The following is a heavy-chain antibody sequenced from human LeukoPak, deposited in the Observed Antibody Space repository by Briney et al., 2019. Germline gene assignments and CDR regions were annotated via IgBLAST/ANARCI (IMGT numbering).Heavy chain of an antibody. CDR2: IYPGDSDT. V-gene: IGHV5-51*01. CDR3: ARHSVEMATPTDAFDI. CDR1: GYIFTGYW. J-gene: IGHJ3*02. D-gene: IGHD5-24*01. Sequence: GESLKISCKGSGYIFTGYWIGWVRQMPGKGLEWMGLIYPGDSDTRYSPSFLGQVTISADKSISTAYLQWSSLKASDTAMYYCARHSVEMATPTDAFDIWGQGTMVTVSS.